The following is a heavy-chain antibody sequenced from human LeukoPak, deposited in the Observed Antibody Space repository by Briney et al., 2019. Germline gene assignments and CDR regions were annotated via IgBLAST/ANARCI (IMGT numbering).Heavy chain of an antibody. CDR3: ARGPSYDSSGYYFDY. Sequence: GESLKISCKGSGYSFTSYWIGWVRKMPGKGLEWMGIIYPGDSDTRYSPSFQGLVTISADKSISTAYLQWSSLKASDTAMYYCARGPSYDSSGYYFDYWGQGTLVTVSP. CDR2: IYPGDSDT. V-gene: IGHV5-51*01. J-gene: IGHJ4*02. D-gene: IGHD3-22*01. CDR1: GYSFTSYW.